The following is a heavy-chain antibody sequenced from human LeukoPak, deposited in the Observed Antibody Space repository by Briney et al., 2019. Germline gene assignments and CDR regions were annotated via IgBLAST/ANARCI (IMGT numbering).Heavy chain of an antibody. J-gene: IGHJ4*02. Sequence: SQTLSLTCTVSGGSISSGSYYRSWIRQPAGKGLEWIGRIYISGSTYYNPSLKSRVTISVDTSKNQFSLKLSSVTAADTAVYYCARIEVGQYYFDYWGQGTLVTVSS. CDR1: GGSISSGSYY. CDR2: IYISGST. CDR3: ARIEVGQYYFDY. D-gene: IGHD2-2*01. V-gene: IGHV4-61*02.